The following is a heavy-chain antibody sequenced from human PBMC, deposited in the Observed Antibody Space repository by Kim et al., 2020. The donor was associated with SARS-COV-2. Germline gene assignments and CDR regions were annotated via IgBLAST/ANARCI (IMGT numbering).Heavy chain of an antibody. CDR1: GFTLRYYA. V-gene: IGHV3-30*04. CDR3: ARDFKVKNYGGNSVGFSYYGMDV. J-gene: IGHJ6*02. D-gene: IGHD4-17*01. CDR2: ISYDGSNK. Sequence: GGSLRLSCTASGFTLRYYAMHWVRQAPGKGLEWVAVISYDGSNKFYADSVKGRFTISRDNSENTVYLQMNSLRAEDTAVYYCARDFKVKNYGGNSVGFSYYGMDVWGHGTTVTVSS.